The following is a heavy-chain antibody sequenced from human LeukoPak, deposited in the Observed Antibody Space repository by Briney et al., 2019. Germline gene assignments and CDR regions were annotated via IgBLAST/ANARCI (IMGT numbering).Heavy chain of an antibody. CDR3: ARRRPLVPYYHYYCMDV. V-gene: IGHV4-59*01. CDR2: IYYSGST. CDR1: GGSISSYY. D-gene: IGHD3-9*01. Sequence: PSETLSLTCTVSGGSISSYYWSWIRQPPGKGLEWIGYIYYSGSTNYNPSLKSRVTISVDTSKNQFSLKLSSVTAADTAVYYCARRRPLVPYYHYYCMDVWGKGTTVTVSS. J-gene: IGHJ6*03.